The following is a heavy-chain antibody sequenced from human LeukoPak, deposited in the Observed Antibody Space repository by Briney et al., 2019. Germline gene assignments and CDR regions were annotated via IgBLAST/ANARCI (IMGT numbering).Heavy chain of an antibody. Sequence: SVKVSCKASGFTFASSAMQWVRQARGQRLEWIGWIVVGSGNTNYAQKFQERVTITRDMSTSTAYMELSSLRSEDTAVYYCAADPQWEPTVFAFDIWGQGTMVTVSS. J-gene: IGHJ3*02. V-gene: IGHV1-58*02. CDR1: GFTFASSA. D-gene: IGHD1-26*01. CDR3: AADPQWEPTVFAFDI. CDR2: IVVGSGNT.